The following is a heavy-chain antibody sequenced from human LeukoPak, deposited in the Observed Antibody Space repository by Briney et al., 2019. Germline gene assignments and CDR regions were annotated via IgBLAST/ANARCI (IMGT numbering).Heavy chain of an antibody. CDR3: ARFDWSGYYHFDY. V-gene: IGHV4-59*01. CDR1: GGSISSYY. CDR2: IYYSGST. J-gene: IGHJ4*02. D-gene: IGHD3-3*01. Sequence: SETLSLTCTVSGGSISSYYWNWLRQPPGKGLEWIGYIYYSGSTNYNSSLKSRVTISIDTSKSQFSLKLSSVTAADTAVYYCARFDWSGYYHFDYWGQGTLVTVSS.